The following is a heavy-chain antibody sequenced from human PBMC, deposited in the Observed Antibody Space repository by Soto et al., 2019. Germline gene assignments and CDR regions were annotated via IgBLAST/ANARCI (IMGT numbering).Heavy chain of an antibody. V-gene: IGHV4-39*01. CDR1: GVSISSSSYY. CDR3: ARHGSY. CDR2: IYYGGSS. Sequence: QLQLQESGPGLVKPSETLSLTCTVSGVSISSSSYYWGWFRQPPGKGLEWIGTIYYGGSSYSNPSFKLRVTISLDTSKNQFSLTLTSVTAADTAVYYCARHGSYWGQGTLVTVSS. J-gene: IGHJ4*02.